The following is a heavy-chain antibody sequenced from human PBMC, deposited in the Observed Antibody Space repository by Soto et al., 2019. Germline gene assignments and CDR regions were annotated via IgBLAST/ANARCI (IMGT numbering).Heavy chain of an antibody. CDR1: GGTFSSYA. Sequence: QVQLVQSGAEVKKPGSSVKVSCKASGGTFSSYAISWVRQAPGQGLEWMGGIIPIFGTANYAQKFQGRVTLTAEKTTSTAYRELSSLRTEDTAVYYCARSIDDSVVVAATVPYCYGMDVWGQGTTVTVSS. J-gene: IGHJ6*02. CDR3: ARSIDDSVVVAATVPYCYGMDV. V-gene: IGHV1-69*06. D-gene: IGHD2-15*01. CDR2: IIPIFGTA.